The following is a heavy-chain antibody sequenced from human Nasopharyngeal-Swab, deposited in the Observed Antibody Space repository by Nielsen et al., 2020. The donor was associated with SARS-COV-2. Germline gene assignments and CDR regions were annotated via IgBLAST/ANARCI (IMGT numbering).Heavy chain of an antibody. CDR3: ARGSFDYYYGMDV. CDR1: GFTVRSNN. Sequence: GGSRRLSGAASGFTVRSNNMSGVRQAPGKGLEWVSVIYSGGSTYYADSVKGRFTISRDNSKNTLYLQMNSLRAEDTAVYYCARGSFDYYYGMDVWGQGTTVTVSS. V-gene: IGHV3-53*01. CDR2: IYSGGST. J-gene: IGHJ6*02.